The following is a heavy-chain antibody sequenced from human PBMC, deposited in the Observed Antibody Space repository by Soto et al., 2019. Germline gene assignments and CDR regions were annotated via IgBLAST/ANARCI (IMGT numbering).Heavy chain of an antibody. D-gene: IGHD6-13*01. J-gene: IGHJ4*02. V-gene: IGHV3-74*01. CDR1: GFTFNMYR. Sequence: VGSLRLSCAGSGFTFNMYRMHWVRQVPGKGPVRVARIYNDGTYADYADSVKGRFTISRDNAKDTLYLQMNDLRAEDSALYHCTRGPRDTSAGTSAHWGQGTLVTVSS. CDR3: TRGPRDTSAGTSAH. CDR2: IYNDGTYA.